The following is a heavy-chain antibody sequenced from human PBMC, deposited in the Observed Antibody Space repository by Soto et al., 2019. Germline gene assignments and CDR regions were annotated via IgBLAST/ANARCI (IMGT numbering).Heavy chain of an antibody. CDR1: GFTFSSYG. Sequence: PGGSLRLSCAASGFTFSSYGMHWVRQAPGKGLEWVAVISYDGSNKYYADSVKGRFTISRDNSKNTLYLQMNSLRAEDTAVYYCAKDGSGSYYRSYYFDYWGQGTRVTVSS. CDR3: AKDGSGSYYRSYYFDY. CDR2: ISYDGSNK. D-gene: IGHD3-10*01. V-gene: IGHV3-30*18. J-gene: IGHJ4*02.